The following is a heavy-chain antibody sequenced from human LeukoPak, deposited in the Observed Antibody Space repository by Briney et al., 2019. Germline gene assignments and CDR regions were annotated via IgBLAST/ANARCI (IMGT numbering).Heavy chain of an antibody. CDR2: ISDSGNT. V-gene: IGHV4-39*01. CDR3: ARQGDGGRAFDY. J-gene: IGHJ4*02. Sequence: SETLSLTCTVSGGSISSSSYYWGWIRQPPGKGLEWIGTISDSGNTYYNPSLRSRVTISEDTSKNQFSLKLTSVTAADTAVYYCARQGDGGRAFDYWGQGILVTVSS. CDR1: GGSISSSSYY. D-gene: IGHD4-23*01.